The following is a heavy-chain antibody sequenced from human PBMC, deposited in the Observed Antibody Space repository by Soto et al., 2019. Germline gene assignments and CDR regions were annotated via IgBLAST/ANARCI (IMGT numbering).Heavy chain of an antibody. J-gene: IGHJ4*02. CDR2: IYYSGST. V-gene: IGHV4-59*01. Sequence: PSETLSLTCTVSGGSISSYYWSWIRQPPGKGLEWIGYIYYSGSTNYNPSLKSRVTISVDTSKNQFSLKLSSVTAADTAMYYCARARSIAAAGFDYWGQGTLVTVSS. CDR1: GGSISSYY. CDR3: ARARSIAAAGFDY. D-gene: IGHD6-13*01.